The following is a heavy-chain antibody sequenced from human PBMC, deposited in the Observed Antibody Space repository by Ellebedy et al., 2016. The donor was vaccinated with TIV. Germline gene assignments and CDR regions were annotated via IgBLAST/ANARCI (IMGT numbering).Heavy chain of an antibody. CDR1: GGTFSSYA. V-gene: IGHV1-69*13. D-gene: IGHD4-17*01. CDR2: IIPIFGTA. Sequence: SVKVSXKASGGTFSSYAISWVRQAPGQGLEWMGGIIPIFGTANYAQKFQGRVTITADESTSTAYMELSSLRSEDTAVYYCARDPHGDFYYFDYWGQGTLVTVSS. CDR3: ARDPHGDFYYFDY. J-gene: IGHJ4*02.